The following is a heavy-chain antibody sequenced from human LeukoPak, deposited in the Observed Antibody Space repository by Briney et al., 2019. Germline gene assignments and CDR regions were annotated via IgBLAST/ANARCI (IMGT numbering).Heavy chain of an antibody. V-gene: IGHV3-48*01. J-gene: IGHJ5*02. CDR3: ARGVKSAIGKWNYVWFDP. Sequence: GGSLRLSCAASGFTFSGYNMNWVRQAPGKGLEWVSFISFSTTTIYYADSVKGRFTISRDNAKNSLYLQMNGLRAEDTAVYYCARGVKSAIGKWNYVWFDPWGPGTLVTVSS. CDR2: ISFSTTTI. D-gene: IGHD1-7*01. CDR1: GFTFSGYN.